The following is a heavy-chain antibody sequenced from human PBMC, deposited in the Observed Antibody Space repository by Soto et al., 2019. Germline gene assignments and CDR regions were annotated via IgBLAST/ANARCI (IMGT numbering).Heavy chain of an antibody. J-gene: IGHJ1*01. CDR2: IYYSGST. CDR3: ARQSRYCSGGSCYPSAEYFQH. CDR1: GGSISSSSYY. D-gene: IGHD2-15*01. Sequence: SETLSLTCTVSGGSISSSSYYWGWIRQPPGKGLEWIGSIYYSGSTYYNPSLKSRVTISVDTSKNQFSLKLSSVTAADTAVYYCARQSRYCSGGSCYPSAEYFQHWGQGTLVTVSS. V-gene: IGHV4-39*01.